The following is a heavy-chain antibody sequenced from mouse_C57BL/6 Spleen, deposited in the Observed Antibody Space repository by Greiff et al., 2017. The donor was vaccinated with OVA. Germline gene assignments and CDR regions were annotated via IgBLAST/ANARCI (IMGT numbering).Heavy chain of an antibody. CDR3: ANPYDYDEAGFAY. D-gene: IGHD2-4*01. V-gene: IGHV1-64*01. CDR1: GYTFTSYW. J-gene: IGHJ3*01. Sequence: QVQLQQPGAELVKPGASVKLSCKASGYTFTSYWMHWVKQRPGHGLEWIGMIHPNSGSTNYNEKFKSKATLTVDKSFSTAYMRLSSLTSEDSAVCYCANPYDYDEAGFAYWGQGTLVTVSA. CDR2: IHPNSGST.